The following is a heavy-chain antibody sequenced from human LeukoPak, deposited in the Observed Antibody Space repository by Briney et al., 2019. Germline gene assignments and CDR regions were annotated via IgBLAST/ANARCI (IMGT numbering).Heavy chain of an antibody. J-gene: IGHJ4*02. CDR2: ISSSSSTI. D-gene: IGHD4-17*01. CDR3: ARTDYGDSELIFGY. CDR1: GVTFSSYV. Sequence: GGSLRLSCEASGVTFSSYVMSWVRQAPGKGLEWVSYISSSSSTIHYADSVKGRFTISRDNAKNSLYLQMNSLRDEDTAVYYCARTDYGDSELIFGYWGQGTLVTVSS. V-gene: IGHV3-48*02.